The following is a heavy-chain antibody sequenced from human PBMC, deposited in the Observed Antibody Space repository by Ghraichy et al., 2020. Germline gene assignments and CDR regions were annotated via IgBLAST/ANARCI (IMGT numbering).Heavy chain of an antibody. CDR2: ISSSSSYI. CDR1: GFTFSSYS. CDR3: ARDVGYLGGIAFDI. Sequence: GGSLRLSCVASGFTFSSYSMNWVRQAPGKGLEWVSSISSSSSYIYYADSVKGRFTISRDNAKNSLYLQMNSLRAEDTAVYYCARDVGYLGGIAFDIWGQGTMVTVSS. J-gene: IGHJ3*02. V-gene: IGHV3-21*01. D-gene: IGHD3-10*01.